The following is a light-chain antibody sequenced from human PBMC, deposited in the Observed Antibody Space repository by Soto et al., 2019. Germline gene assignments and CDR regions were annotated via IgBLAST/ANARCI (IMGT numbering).Light chain of an antibody. CDR2: EGT. Sequence: QSALTQPASVSGSPGQSITISCTGTSSDVGNYNLVSWYQQHPGKAPKLMIYEGTKRPSGVSNRFSGSKSGNTASLTISGLQAEDGADYYCCSYAGSSTVVFGGGTKLTVL. V-gene: IGLV2-23*01. CDR3: CSYAGSSTVV. CDR1: SSDVGNYNL. J-gene: IGLJ2*01.